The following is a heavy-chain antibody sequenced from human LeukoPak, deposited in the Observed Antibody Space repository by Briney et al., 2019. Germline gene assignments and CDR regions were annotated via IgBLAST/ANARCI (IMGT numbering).Heavy chain of an antibody. V-gene: IGHV3-23*01. D-gene: IGHD1-26*01. CDR3: SKDRSVVGATSDY. CDR2: ISGSGGST. CDR1: GFTFSSYA. J-gene: IGHJ4*02. Sequence: PGGSLRLSCAASGFTFSSYAMSWVRQAPGKGLEWVSAISGSGGSTYYADSVKARFTISRDNSKNTLYLQLNSLRAEDTAVYYCSKDRSVVGATSDYWGQGTLVTVSS.